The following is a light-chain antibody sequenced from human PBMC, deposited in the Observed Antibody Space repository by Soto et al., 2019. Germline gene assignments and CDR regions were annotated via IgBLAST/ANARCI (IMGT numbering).Light chain of an antibody. J-gene: IGLJ2*01. CDR1: SSNIGSNT. V-gene: IGLV1-44*01. Sequence: QSVLTQPPSASGTPGQRVTISCSGSSSNIGSNTVNWYQQLPGTAPKLLIYSNNQRPSGVPDRFSGSKSGTSASLAISGLQSEDEADYYCAAWDDALGGLVVFGGGTKLTVL. CDR2: SNN. CDR3: AAWDDALGGLVV.